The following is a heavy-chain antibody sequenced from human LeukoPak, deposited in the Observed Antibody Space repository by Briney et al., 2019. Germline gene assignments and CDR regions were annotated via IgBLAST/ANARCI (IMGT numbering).Heavy chain of an antibody. D-gene: IGHD3-22*01. CDR1: GFTFSSYA. CDR2: MSGSGGST. V-gene: IGHV3-23*01. J-gene: IGHJ4*02. CDR3: AKIKPDYDSSGYNDY. Sequence: PGGSLRLSCAASGFTFSSYAMSWVRQASGKGLEWVSAMSGSGGSTYYADSVKGRFTISRDNSKNTLYLQMNSLRAEDTAVYYCAKIKPDYDSSGYNDYWGQGTLVTVSS.